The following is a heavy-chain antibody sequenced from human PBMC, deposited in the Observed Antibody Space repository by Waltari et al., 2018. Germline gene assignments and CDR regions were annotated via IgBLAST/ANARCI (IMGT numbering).Heavy chain of an antibody. CDR1: GFTFSSYA. J-gene: IGHJ4*02. CDR3: AKTPMTYYDLYN. CDR2: IYSGGST. Sequence: EVQLLESGGGFVQPGGSLRLSCAASGFTFSSYAMSWVRQAPGKGLEWVSVIYSGGSTYYAYSVKGRVTIYRDNSKNTLYLQMNSLRAEDTAVYYCAKTPMTYYDLYNWGQGTLVTVSS. D-gene: IGHD3-3*01. V-gene: IGHV3-23*03.